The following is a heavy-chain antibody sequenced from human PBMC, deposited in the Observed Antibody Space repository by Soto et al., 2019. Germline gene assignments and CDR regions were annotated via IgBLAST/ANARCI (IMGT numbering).Heavy chain of an antibody. CDR3: AKATTNGGWFNPFDS. CDR1: GFTSSSYA. D-gene: IGHD6-19*01. J-gene: IGHJ4*02. Sequence: GGSLRLSCAASGFTSSSYAMSWVRQAPGKGLEWVSGLSGSGTSTYYADSVKGRFTISRDNSRDTLFLQMNSLTADDTAVYYCAKATTNGGWFNPFDSWGQGALVTVSS. V-gene: IGHV3-23*01. CDR2: LSGSGTST.